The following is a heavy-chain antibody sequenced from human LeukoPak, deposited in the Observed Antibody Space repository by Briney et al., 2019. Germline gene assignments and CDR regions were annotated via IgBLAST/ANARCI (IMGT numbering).Heavy chain of an antibody. J-gene: IGHJ4*02. CDR3: VRDEKKRGGDY. Sequence: GGSLRLSCAASGFTFSRYWMSWVRQAPGKGLEWVANINEDGSHKKHMDSVEGRFTISRDNAKNSLYLQMNSLRVEDTATYYCVRDEKKRGGDYWGQGTLVTVSS. V-gene: IGHV3-7*01. D-gene: IGHD3-16*01. CDR2: INEDGSHK. CDR1: GFTFSRYW.